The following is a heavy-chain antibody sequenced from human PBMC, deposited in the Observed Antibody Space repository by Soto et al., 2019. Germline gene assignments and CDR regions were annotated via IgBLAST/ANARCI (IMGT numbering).Heavy chain of an antibody. CDR3: ARANSSSTSCYTPYYYYYGMDV. V-gene: IGHV1-69*13. CDR1: GGTFSSYA. CDR2: FVPIFGTA. J-gene: IGHJ6*02. D-gene: IGHD2-2*02. Sequence: ASVKVSCKASGGTFSSYAISLVRQAPGQGLEWMGGFVPIFGTANYAQKFQGRATITADESTSTAYMELGSLRSEDTAESYCARANSSSTSCYTPYYYYYGMDVWGQGTTVAVSS.